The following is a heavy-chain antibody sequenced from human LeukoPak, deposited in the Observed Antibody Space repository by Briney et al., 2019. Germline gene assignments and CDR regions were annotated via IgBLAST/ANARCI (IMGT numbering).Heavy chain of an antibody. D-gene: IGHD3-22*01. J-gene: IGHJ5*02. Sequence: SETLPLTCAVSGGSISSGDDSWSWIRQPPGKGLEWIGYIYYSGSTYYNTSLKSRVTISVDTSKNQFSLKLSSVTAADTAVYYCARGQYFYDTSGYYSWFDTWGQGTLVTVSS. CDR3: ARGQYFYDTSGYYSWFDT. V-gene: IGHV4-30-4*07. CDR1: GGSISSGDDS. CDR2: IYYSGST.